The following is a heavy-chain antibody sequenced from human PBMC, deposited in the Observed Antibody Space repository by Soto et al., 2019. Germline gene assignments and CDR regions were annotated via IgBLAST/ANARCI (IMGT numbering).Heavy chain of an antibody. J-gene: IGHJ4*02. CDR1: GFTFGDYA. CDR3: TRGEWLRQRPSY. D-gene: IGHD5-12*01. V-gene: IGHV3-49*03. CDR2: IRSKAHGGPT. Sequence: SLRLSCTASGFTFGDYAMSWFRQAPGKGLEWVGFIRSKAHGGPTEYDACVKGRFTISRDDSKSIAYLQMTSLKTEDKAVYYCTRGEWLRQRPSYWGQGTLVTVSS.